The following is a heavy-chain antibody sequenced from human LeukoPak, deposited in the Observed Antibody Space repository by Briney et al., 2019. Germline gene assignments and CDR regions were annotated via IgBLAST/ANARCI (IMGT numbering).Heavy chain of an antibody. D-gene: IGHD3-22*01. CDR1: GFTFSSYA. CDR2: INPSGGST. V-gene: IGHV1-46*01. J-gene: IGHJ3*02. CDR3: ARHSYYDSSGELTFDI. Sequence: GGSLRLSCAASGFTFSSYAMSWVRQAPGQGLEWMGIINPSGGSTSYAEKFQGRVTMTRDTSTSTVYMELGSLRSEDTAVYYCARHSYYDSSGELTFDIWGQGTMVTVSS.